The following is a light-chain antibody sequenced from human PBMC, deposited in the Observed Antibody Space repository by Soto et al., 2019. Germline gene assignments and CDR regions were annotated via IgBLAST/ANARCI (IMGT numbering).Light chain of an antibody. J-gene: IGLJ2*01. CDR3: SSYTSISTVV. CDR2: DVT. Sequence: QSALTQPASVSGSPGQSITISCTGTSSDVGDYKYVSWYQQHPGKAPKLMIYDVTNRPSGVSNRFSGSKSGNTASLTISGLQAEDEADYYCSSYTSISTVVFGGGTQLT. CDR1: SSDVGDYKY. V-gene: IGLV2-14*01.